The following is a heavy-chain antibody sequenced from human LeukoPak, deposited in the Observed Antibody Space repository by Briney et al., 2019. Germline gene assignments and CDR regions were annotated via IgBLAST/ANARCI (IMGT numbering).Heavy chain of an antibody. CDR1: GGSISSYY. V-gene: IGHV4-59*08. J-gene: IGHJ6*03. CDR3: ARRGQLWISPDYYYYMDV. Sequence: SETLSLTCTVSGGSISSYYWSWIRQPPGKGLEWIGYIYYSGSTNYNPSLKSRVTISVDTSKNQFSLKLSSVTAADTAVYYCARRGQLWISPDYYYYMDVWGKGTTVTVSS. CDR2: IYYSGST. D-gene: IGHD5-18*01.